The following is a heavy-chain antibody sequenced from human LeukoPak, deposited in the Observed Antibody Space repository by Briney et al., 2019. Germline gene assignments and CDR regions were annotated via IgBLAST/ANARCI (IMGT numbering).Heavy chain of an antibody. Sequence: GASVKVSCKASGYTFTGYYMHWVRQAPGQGLEWMGWINPNSGGTNYAQKFQGRVTMTRDTSISTAYMELSRLRSDDTAVYYCARGREYYDILTGYYWFDPWGRGTLVTVSS. CDR3: ARGREYYDILTGYYWFDP. V-gene: IGHV1-2*02. J-gene: IGHJ5*02. CDR1: GYTFTGYY. CDR2: INPNSGGT. D-gene: IGHD3-9*01.